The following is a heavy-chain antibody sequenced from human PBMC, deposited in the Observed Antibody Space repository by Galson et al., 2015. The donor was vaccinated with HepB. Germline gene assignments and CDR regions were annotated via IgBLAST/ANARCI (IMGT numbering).Heavy chain of an antibody. J-gene: IGHJ6*02. CDR1: GYNFPTYW. CDR2: VYPEDSDT. Sequence: QSGAEVKEAGESLKISCKASGYNFPTYWIGWVRQMPGKGLEWMGIVYPEDSDTRYRPLFQGQVSISADKSLSTAYLHWNSLKASDTAIYYCARRGYSTPTGYYALDAWGQGTTVIVSS. V-gene: IGHV5-51*01. D-gene: IGHD2-2*01. CDR3: ARRGYSTPTGYYALDA.